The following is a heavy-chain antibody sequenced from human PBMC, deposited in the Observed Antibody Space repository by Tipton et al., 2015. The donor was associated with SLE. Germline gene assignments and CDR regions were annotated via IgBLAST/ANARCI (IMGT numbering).Heavy chain of an antibody. Sequence: SLRLSCAASGFTFSSYAMSWVRQAPGKGLEWVSVIYSGGSSTYYADSVKGRFTISRDNSKNTLYLQMNSLRAEDMAVYYCAKEAGSIAAREYYYYYMDVWGKGTTVTVSS. J-gene: IGHJ6*03. CDR3: AKEAGSIAAREYYYYYMDV. CDR2: IYSGGSST. V-gene: IGHV3-23*03. CDR1: GFTFSSYA. D-gene: IGHD6-6*01.